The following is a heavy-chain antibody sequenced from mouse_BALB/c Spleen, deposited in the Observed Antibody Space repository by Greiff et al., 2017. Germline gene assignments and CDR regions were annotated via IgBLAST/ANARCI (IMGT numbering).Heavy chain of an antibody. J-gene: IGHJ3*01. CDR2: ISNGGGST. CDR3: ARHYGSAWLAY. CDR1: GFTFSSYT. Sequence: EVKLMESGGGLVQPGGSLKLSCAASGFTFSSYTMSWVRQTPEKRLEWVAYISNGGGSTYYPDTVKGRFTISRDNAKNTLYLQMSSLKSEDTAMYYCARHYGSAWLAYWGQGTLVTVSA. V-gene: IGHV5-12-2*01. D-gene: IGHD1-2*01.